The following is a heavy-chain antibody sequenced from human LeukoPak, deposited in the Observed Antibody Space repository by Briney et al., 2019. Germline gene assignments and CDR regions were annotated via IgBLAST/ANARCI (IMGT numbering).Heavy chain of an antibody. J-gene: IGHJ4*02. Sequence: GGSLRLSCAASGFTVSSNYMSWVRQAPGKGLEWVSVIYSGGSTYYADSVKGRSTISRDNSKNTLYLQMNSLRAENTAVYYCARDSDYGDYSDYWGQGTLVTVSS. CDR1: GFTVSSNY. D-gene: IGHD4-17*01. V-gene: IGHV3-66*01. CDR2: IYSGGST. CDR3: ARDSDYGDYSDY.